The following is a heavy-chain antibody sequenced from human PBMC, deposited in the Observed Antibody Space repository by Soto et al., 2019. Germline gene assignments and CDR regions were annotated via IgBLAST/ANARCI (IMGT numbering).Heavy chain of an antibody. V-gene: IGHV4-34*01. Sequence: SETLSLTCAVYGGSFSGYYWSWIRQPPGKGLEWIGEINHSGSTNYNPSLKSRVTISVDTSKNQFSLKLSSVTAADTAVYYCASSGARSGWPVSFGMRVNTDYWGQGTLVTVSS. CDR3: ASSGARSGWPVSFGMRVNTDY. D-gene: IGHD6-19*01. J-gene: IGHJ4*02. CDR1: GGSFSGYY. CDR2: INHSGST.